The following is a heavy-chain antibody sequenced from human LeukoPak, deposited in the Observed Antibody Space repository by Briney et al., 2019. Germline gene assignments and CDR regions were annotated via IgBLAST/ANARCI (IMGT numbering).Heavy chain of an antibody. D-gene: IGHD3-10*01. CDR3: ARGGARSSGSGNSYPPGYMDV. CDR2: IYYTGTT. J-gene: IGHJ6*04. Sequence: SATLSLTCSVSDGSFSNYYWTWIRQPPGKGLEWIGYIYYTGTTKYSPSLKSRVMISFDTSKNEFSLQLSSVTAADTAVYYCARGGARSSGSGNSYPPGYMDVWGNGTTVIVSS. V-gene: IGHV4-59*01. CDR1: DGSFSNYY.